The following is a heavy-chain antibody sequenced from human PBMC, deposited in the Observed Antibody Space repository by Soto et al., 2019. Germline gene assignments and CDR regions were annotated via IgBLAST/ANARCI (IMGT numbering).Heavy chain of an antibody. Sequence: EVQLVESGGGLVQPGGSLRLSCAASGFTVSSKYMSWVRQAPGKGLEWVSGIYSDGSAYYADYVKGRFTISRDNSKNTLYLQMNSLRAEDTAVYYCARHGYNYGGGYFDYWGQGTLVTVSS. J-gene: IGHJ4*02. D-gene: IGHD5-18*01. CDR1: GFTVSSKY. CDR2: IYSDGSA. CDR3: ARHGYNYGGGYFDY. V-gene: IGHV3-66*04.